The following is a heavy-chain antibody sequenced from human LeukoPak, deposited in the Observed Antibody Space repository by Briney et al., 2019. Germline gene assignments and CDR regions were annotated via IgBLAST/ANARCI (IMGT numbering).Heavy chain of an antibody. CDR2: INPNTGGT. D-gene: IGHD6-19*01. CDR3: ARDRDIAVAGMDV. CDR1: GYTFTLYF. J-gene: IGHJ6*02. V-gene: IGHV1-2*02. Sequence: ASVKVSYKASGYTFTLYFMHWVREAPGQGLEWMAWINPNTGGTNFAQKFQGRVTVTRDTSISTAYMELSRLRSDDTAVYYCARDRDIAVAGMDVWGQGTTVTVSS.